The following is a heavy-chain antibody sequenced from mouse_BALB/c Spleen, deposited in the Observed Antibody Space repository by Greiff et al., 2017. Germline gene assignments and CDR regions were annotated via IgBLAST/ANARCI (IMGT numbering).Heavy chain of an antibody. J-gene: IGHJ3*01. V-gene: IGHV5-4*02. CDR1: GFTFSDYY. D-gene: IGHD2-1*01. CDR3: ARDGNYVWFAY. CDR2: ISDGGSYT. Sequence: EVHLVESGGGLVKPGGSLKLSCAASGFTFSDYYMYWVRQTPEKRLEWVATISDGGSYTYYPDSVKGRFTISRDNAKNNLYLQMSSLKSEDTAMYYCARDGNYVWFAYWGQGTLVTVSA.